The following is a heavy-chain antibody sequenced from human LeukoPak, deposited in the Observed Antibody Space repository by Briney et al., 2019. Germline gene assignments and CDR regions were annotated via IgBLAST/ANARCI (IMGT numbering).Heavy chain of an antibody. CDR3: TSHYYYDSSGYQSSNFDY. J-gene: IGHJ4*02. D-gene: IGHD3-22*01. CDR1: GFTFSGSA. V-gene: IGHV3-73*01. CDR2: IRSKANSYAT. Sequence: GGSLRLPCAASGFTFSGSAMHWVRQASGKGLEWVGRIRSKANSYATAYAASVKGRFTISRDDSKNTAFLQMNSLKTEDTAVYYCTSHYYYDSSGYQSSNFDYWGQGTLVTVSS.